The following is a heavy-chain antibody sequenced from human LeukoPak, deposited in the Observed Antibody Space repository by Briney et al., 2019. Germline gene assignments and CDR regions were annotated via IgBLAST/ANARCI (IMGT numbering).Heavy chain of an antibody. Sequence: GGPLRLSCAASGFTFSSYAMSWVRQAPGKGLEWVSGISGSGSNTYYADSVRGRFTISRDNSKNTLYLQMNSLRAVDTAVYYCAKDSIPRYYDSSEPTFDYWGQGTLVTVSS. D-gene: IGHD3-22*01. CDR3: AKDSIPRYYDSSEPTFDY. CDR2: ISGSGSNT. CDR1: GFTFSSYA. J-gene: IGHJ4*02. V-gene: IGHV3-23*01.